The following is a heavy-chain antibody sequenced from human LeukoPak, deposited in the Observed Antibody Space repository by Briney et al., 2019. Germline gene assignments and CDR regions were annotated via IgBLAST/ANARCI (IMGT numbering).Heavy chain of an antibody. CDR2: IFYTGST. CDR3: VRHVARAFDI. V-gene: IGHV4-39*01. J-gene: IGHJ3*02. Sequence: SETLSLTCTVSSGSISTSNYYWGWVRQPPGKALEWIGNIFYTGSTYYSPSLKSRVTISLDTSRNQFSLRLNSVTAADTAVYSCVRHVARAFDIWGQGTKVTVSS. CDR1: SGSISTSNYY.